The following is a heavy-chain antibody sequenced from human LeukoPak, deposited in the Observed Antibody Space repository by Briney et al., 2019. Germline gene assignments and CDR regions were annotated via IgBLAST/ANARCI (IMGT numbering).Heavy chain of an antibody. D-gene: IGHD3-22*01. J-gene: IGHJ4*02. Sequence: PSETLSLTCTVSGGSISSYYWSWIRQPPGKGLEWIGYIYYSGSTYYNPSLKSRVTISVDTSKNQFSLKLSSVTAADTAVYYCARIPRGYDSSGYQIDYWGQGTLVTVSS. V-gene: IGHV4-59*08. CDR1: GGSISSYY. CDR2: IYYSGST. CDR3: ARIPRGYDSSGYQIDY.